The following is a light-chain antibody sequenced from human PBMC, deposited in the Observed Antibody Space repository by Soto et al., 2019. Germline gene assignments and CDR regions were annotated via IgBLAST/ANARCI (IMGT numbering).Light chain of an antibody. CDR3: QHYNSYSEA. J-gene: IGKJ1*01. CDR2: KAS. CDR1: QTISSW. Sequence: DIQMTQSPSTLSGSVGDRVTITCRASQTISSWLAWYQQKPGKATKLLIYKASTLKSGVPSRFSGSGSGTEITLTISSLQPGDFATYYCQHYNSYSEAFGQGTKVDIK. V-gene: IGKV1-5*03.